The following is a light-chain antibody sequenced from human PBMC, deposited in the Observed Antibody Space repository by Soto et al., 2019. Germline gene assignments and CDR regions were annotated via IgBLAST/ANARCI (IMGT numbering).Light chain of an antibody. Sequence: DIQMTQSPSSLSASVGDRVTFTCRASQTISSYLNWYQQKPGKAPKLLIYAASSLQSGVPSRFSGSGSGTEFTLTISSLQSEDFAVYYCQQYDKWPPSNTFGQGTKLEIK. CDR3: QQYDKWPPSNT. CDR1: QTISSY. CDR2: AAS. V-gene: IGKV1-39*01. J-gene: IGKJ2*01.